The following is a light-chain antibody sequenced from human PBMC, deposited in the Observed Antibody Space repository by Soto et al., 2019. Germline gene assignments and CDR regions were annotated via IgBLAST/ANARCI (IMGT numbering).Light chain of an antibody. V-gene: IGKV3-20*01. CDR2: GAS. J-gene: IGKJ4*01. CDR1: QGVSHNY. CDR3: QQYGSLVT. Sequence: EIVLTQSPGTLSLSPGERVTLSCRASQGVSHNYLGWYQQKPGQAPRLLFFGASRRATGIPDRFSASGSGTDFTLTISRLEPEDFAVYYCQQYGSLVTFGGGTKLEIK.